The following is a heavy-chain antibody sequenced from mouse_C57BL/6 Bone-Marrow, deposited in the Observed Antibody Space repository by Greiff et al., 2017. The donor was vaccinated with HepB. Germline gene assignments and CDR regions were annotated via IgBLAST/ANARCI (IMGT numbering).Heavy chain of an antibody. Sequence: VQLKESGAELVKPGASVKLPCTASGFNIKDYYMHWVKQRTEQGLEWIGRIDPEDGETKYAPKFQGKATITADTSSNTAYLQLSSLTSEDTAVYYCADLYYGSSHYFDYWGQGTTLTVSS. V-gene: IGHV14-2*01. CDR1: GFNIKDYY. CDR2: IDPEDGET. CDR3: ADLYYGSSHYFDY. J-gene: IGHJ2*01. D-gene: IGHD1-1*01.